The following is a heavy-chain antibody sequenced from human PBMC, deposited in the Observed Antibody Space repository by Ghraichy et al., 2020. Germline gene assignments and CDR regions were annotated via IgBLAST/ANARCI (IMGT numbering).Heavy chain of an antibody. CDR1: GFTFSSYA. CDR3: VKGGQQLAYYYFDY. J-gene: IGHJ4*02. Sequence: GGSLRLSCSASGFTFSSYAMHWIRQAPGKGLEYVSAISSNGGSTYYADSVKGRFTISRDNSKNTLYLQMSSLRAEDTAVYYCVKGGQQLAYYYFDYWGQGTLVTVSS. V-gene: IGHV3-64D*06. D-gene: IGHD6-13*01. CDR2: ISSNGGST.